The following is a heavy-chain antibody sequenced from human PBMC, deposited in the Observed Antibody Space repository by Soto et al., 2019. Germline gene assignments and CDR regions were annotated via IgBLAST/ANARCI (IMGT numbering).Heavy chain of an antibody. D-gene: IGHD3-3*01. CDR2: INHTGGT. J-gene: IGHJ5*02. V-gene: IGHV4-34*01. CDR1: GGSVNGYY. Sequence: SATLSLTCAVYGGSVNGYYWNWLRRPPGKGLEWIGEINHTGGTHYNPSLKSRVTMSVDTSKNQFSLRLSSVTAADTAIYYCATRITVFGLLIPPFDPWGQGTQVTVSS. CDR3: ATRITVFGLLIPPFDP.